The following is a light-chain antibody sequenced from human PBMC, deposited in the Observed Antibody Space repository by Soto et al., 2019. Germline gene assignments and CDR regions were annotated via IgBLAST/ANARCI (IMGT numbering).Light chain of an antibody. CDR1: SSDVGAYIY. CDR2: DVI. CDR3: CSYAGSYTHV. J-gene: IGLJ1*01. Sequence: QSVLTQPRSVSGSPGQSVTFSCTGTSSDVGAYIYVSWYQQHPGKAPKLIIYDVIKRPSGVPDRFSGSKSGNTASLTISGRQAEDEADYYCCSYAGSYTHVFGTGTKFTVL. V-gene: IGLV2-11*01.